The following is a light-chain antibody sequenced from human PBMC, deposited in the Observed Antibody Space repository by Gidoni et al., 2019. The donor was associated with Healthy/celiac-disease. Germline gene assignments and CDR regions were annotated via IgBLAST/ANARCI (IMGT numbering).Light chain of an antibody. CDR1: RSISSY. Sequence: DIQMTQSPSSLSASVGDRVTITCRASRSISSYLNWYQQKLGKAPKLLIYAASSLQSGVPSRFSGSGSGTDFTLTISSLQPEDFATYYCQQSYSTPFTFGPGTKVDIK. V-gene: IGKV1-39*01. CDR2: AAS. J-gene: IGKJ3*01. CDR3: QQSYSTPFT.